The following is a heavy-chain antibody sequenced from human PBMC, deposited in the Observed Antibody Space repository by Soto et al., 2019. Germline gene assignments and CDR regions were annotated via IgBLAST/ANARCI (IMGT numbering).Heavy chain of an antibody. D-gene: IGHD2-2*02. CDR1: GYSFTFYY. CDR3: ARGRRHTF. J-gene: IGHJ4*02. Sequence: QVQLLQSGAEVKKPGASVIISCKASGYSFTFYYIYWVRQAPGQGLEWIGKINPDGGATTYAQTFQGRVAITSDASTGTVHLELSSLTSDDTAVYFCARGRRHTFWGQGTLVSVSS. CDR2: INPDGGAT. V-gene: IGHV1-46*01.